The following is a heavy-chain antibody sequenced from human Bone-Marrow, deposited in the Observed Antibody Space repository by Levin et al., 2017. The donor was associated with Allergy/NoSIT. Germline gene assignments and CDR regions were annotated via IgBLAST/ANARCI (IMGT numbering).Heavy chain of an antibody. CDR3: ARDRSQAAPDVRGDS. CDR2: IDTSGSTI. D-gene: IGHD6-25*01. J-gene: IGHJ4*02. Sequence: GESLKISCVASGFSLSSYEMSWVRQAPGKGLDWVSYIDTSGSTIDYADSVKGRFTISRDNAKNSLYLQMDSLRAEDTAVYYCARDRSQAAPDVRGDSWGQGTLVTVSS. V-gene: IGHV3-48*03. CDR1: GFSLSSYE.